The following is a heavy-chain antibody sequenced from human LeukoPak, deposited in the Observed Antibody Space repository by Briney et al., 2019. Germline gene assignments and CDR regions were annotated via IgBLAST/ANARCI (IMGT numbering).Heavy chain of an antibody. V-gene: IGHV3-23*01. CDR1: GFTVSSNY. J-gene: IGHJ4*02. CDR3: VSHLGNTVLASLDY. D-gene: IGHD4-11*01. CDR2: ISGSGGST. Sequence: GGSLRLSCAASGFTVSSNYMSWVRQAPGKGLEWVSVISGSGGSTYYADSVKGRFTFSRDNSKNSMYLQMGSLRAEDTAIYYCVSHLGNTVLASLDYWGQGTLVTVSS.